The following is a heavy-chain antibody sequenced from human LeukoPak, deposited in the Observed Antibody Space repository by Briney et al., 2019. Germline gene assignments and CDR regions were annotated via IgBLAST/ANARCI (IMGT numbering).Heavy chain of an antibody. V-gene: IGHV4-30-4*01. Sequence: SQTLSLTCTVSGGSISSGDYYWSWIRQPPGKGLEWIGYIYYSGSTYYNPSLKGRVTISVGTSKNQFSLKLSSVTAADTAVYYCARVGGTYYYGSGSYYSVYYGMDVWGQGTTVTVSS. CDR2: IYYSGST. CDR1: GGSISSGDYY. J-gene: IGHJ6*02. CDR3: ARVGGTYYYGSGSYYSVYYGMDV. D-gene: IGHD3-10*01.